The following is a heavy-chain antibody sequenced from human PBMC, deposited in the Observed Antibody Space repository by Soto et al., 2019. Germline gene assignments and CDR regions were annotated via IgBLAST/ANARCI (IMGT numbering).Heavy chain of an antibody. CDR3: AKDITIFGVVAGLFDY. CDR2: ISWNSGSI. V-gene: IGHV3-9*01. CDR1: GFTFDDYA. D-gene: IGHD3-3*01. J-gene: IGHJ4*02. Sequence: GGSLRLSCAASGFTFDDYAMHWVRQAPGKGLEWVSGISWNSGSIGYADSVKGRFTISRDNAKNSLYLQMNSLRAEDTALYYCAKDITIFGVVAGLFDYWGQGTLVTVSS.